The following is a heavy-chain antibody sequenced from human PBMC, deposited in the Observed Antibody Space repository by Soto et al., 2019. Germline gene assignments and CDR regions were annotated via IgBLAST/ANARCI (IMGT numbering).Heavy chain of an antibody. CDR2: IYSSGST. V-gene: IGHV4-61*08. CDR3: ARSGGGSGWL. Sequence: SETLSLTCTVSGDSVNTGDRYWSWIRQPLGKALEWIAYIYSSGSTKYNPSLKSRVTISRDTSKNQFSLKMTSVTAEDTAVYYCARSGGGSGWLGGQGTLVTVSS. J-gene: IGHJ4*02. CDR1: GDSVNTGDRY. D-gene: IGHD6-19*01.